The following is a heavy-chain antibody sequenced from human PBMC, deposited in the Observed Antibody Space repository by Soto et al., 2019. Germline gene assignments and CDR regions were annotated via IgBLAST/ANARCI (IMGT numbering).Heavy chain of an antibody. CDR1: GYTLTSYG. Sequence: VASVKVSCKASGYTLTSYGISWVRQAPGQGLEWMGWISAYNGNTNYAQKLQGRVTMTTDTSTSTAYMELRSLRSDDTAVYYCARDTIFGVVTPNYYYYGMDVWGQGTTVTISS. CDR2: ISAYNGNT. J-gene: IGHJ6*02. V-gene: IGHV1-18*04. CDR3: ARDTIFGVVTPNYYYYGMDV. D-gene: IGHD3-3*01.